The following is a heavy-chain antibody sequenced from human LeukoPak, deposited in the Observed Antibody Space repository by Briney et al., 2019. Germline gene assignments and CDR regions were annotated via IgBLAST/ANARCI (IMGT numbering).Heavy chain of an antibody. V-gene: IGHV3-23*01. CDR1: GFTFSSYA. Sequence: GGSLRLSCAASGFTFSSYAMSWVRQAPGRGLEWVSAISGSGGSTYYADSVKGRFTISRDNSKNTLYLQMNSLRAADTAVYYCANAYCGGGSCYPTDSWGQGTPVTVSS. CDR3: ANAYCGGGSCYPTDS. J-gene: IGHJ5*01. D-gene: IGHD2-15*01. CDR2: ISGSGGST.